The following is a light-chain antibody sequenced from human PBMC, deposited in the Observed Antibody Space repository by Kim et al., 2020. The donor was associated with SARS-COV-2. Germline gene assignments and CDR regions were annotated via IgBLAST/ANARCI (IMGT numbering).Light chain of an antibody. CDR3: QQYNNWPPWT. Sequence: SPGERATRSGRASQSVSSNLAWYQHKPGQAPRLLIYSASTRATGIPARFSGSGSGTEFTLTISSLQSEDLAVYYCQQYNNWPPWTFGQGTKVDIK. CDR1: QSVSSN. V-gene: IGKV3-15*01. J-gene: IGKJ1*01. CDR2: SAS.